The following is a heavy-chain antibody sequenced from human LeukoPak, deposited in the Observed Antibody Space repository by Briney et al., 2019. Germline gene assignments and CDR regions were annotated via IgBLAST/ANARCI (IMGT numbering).Heavy chain of an antibody. J-gene: IGHJ6*03. CDR2: IYHSGST. D-gene: IGHD2-8*01. Sequence: SGTLSLTCTVSGYSISSGYYWGWIRQPPGKGLEWIATIYHSGSTYYNPSLQSRVAISVDTSKNQFSLRLRSVTAADTAVYYCARHYIMFDYYYMDVWGRGTTFTVSS. V-gene: IGHV4-38-2*02. CDR3: ARHYIMFDYYYMDV. CDR1: GYSISSGYY.